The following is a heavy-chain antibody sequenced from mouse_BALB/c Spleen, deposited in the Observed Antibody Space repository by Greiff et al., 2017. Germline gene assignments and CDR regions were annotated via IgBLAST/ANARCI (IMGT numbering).Heavy chain of an antibody. D-gene: IGHD2-1*01. CDR1: GFTFSSYA. Sequence: EVKVVESGGGLVKPGGSLKLSCAASGFTFSSYAMSWVRQTPEKRLEWVASISSGGSTYYPDSVKGRFTISRDNARNILYLQMSSLRSEDTAMYYCARGDGNYVVWYFDVWGAGTTVTVSS. CDR3: ARGDGNYVVWYFDV. CDR2: ISSGGST. J-gene: IGHJ1*01. V-gene: IGHV5-6-5*01.